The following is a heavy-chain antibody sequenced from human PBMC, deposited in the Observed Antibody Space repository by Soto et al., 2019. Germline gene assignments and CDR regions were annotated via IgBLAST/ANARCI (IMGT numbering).Heavy chain of an antibody. CDR3: AKEGRKEVPAALSFED. J-gene: IGHJ4*02. CDR1: GFTFSSYA. D-gene: IGHD2-2*01. V-gene: IGHV3-23*01. Sequence: PGGSLRRSCAASGFTFSSYAMSCVRQAPWEGLEWFSAISGSGGSTYSADSVKGRFTLSIDNSKNTLYLPMNSLRAEDTAVYYRAKEGRKEVPAALSFEDWGQGTLVTVSS. CDR2: ISGSGGST.